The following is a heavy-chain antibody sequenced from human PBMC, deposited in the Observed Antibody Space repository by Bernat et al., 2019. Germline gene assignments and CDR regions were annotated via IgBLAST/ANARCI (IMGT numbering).Heavy chain of an antibody. CDR3: ARDADGDEDFDS. V-gene: IGHV3-48*03. CDR2: IDSGGSVM. Sequence: EVQLVESGGGLVLPGGSLRLSCATSGFTFSSYEMNWVRQAPGKGLEWLSYIDSGGSVMFYADSVKGRFTISRDTAKSSVFLQMNSLRADDTAVYYCARDADGDEDFDSWGQGTRVTVSS. D-gene: IGHD4-17*01. CDR1: GFTFSSYE. J-gene: IGHJ4*02.